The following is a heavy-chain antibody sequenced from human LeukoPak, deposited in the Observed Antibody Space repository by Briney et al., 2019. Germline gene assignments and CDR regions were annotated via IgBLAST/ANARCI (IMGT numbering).Heavy chain of an antibody. CDR1: GYTFTNYD. CDR2: MNPNSGNT. V-gene: IGHV1-8*03. CDR3: ASEGFDY. J-gene: IGHJ4*02. Sequence: ASVKVSRKASGYTFTNYDINWLRQATGQGLEWMGYMNPNSGNTGYAQKFQGRVTITKNTSISTAYMELSSLRSEDTAVYYCASEGFDYWGQGILVTVSS.